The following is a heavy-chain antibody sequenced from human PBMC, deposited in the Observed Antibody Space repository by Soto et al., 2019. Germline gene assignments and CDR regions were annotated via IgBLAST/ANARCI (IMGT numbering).Heavy chain of an antibody. Sequence: ASVKVSCKASGYTFTSYGISWVRQAPGQGLEWMGWISAYSGNTNYAQKLQGRVTMTTDTSTSTAYMGLRSLRSDDTAVYYCARAVAVAHDAFDIWGQGTMVTVSS. D-gene: IGHD6-19*01. CDR2: ISAYSGNT. CDR3: ARAVAVAHDAFDI. CDR1: GYTFTSYG. V-gene: IGHV1-18*01. J-gene: IGHJ3*02.